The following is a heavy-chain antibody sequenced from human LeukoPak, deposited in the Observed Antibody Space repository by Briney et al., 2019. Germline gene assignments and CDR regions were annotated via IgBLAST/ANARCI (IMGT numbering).Heavy chain of an antibody. D-gene: IGHD6-13*01. CDR1: GFTFTTYE. Sequence: TGGSLRLSCAASGFTFTTYEMSWVRQAPGKGVEWVSYISGSDSPIYYADSVKGRFTISRDNSKNTLYLQMNSLRAEDTAVYYCARGRAAAGTWGYFDYWGQGTLVTVSS. V-gene: IGHV3-48*03. CDR2: ISGSDSPI. J-gene: IGHJ4*02. CDR3: ARGRAAAGTWGYFDY.